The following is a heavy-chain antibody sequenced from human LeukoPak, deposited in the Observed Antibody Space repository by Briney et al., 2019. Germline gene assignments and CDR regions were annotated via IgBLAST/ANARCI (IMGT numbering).Heavy chain of an antibody. Sequence: SETLSLTCTVSGGSISSYYWSWIRQPPGKGLEWIGYIYSSGSTDYNPSLKSRVTISVDTSKNQFSLKLSSVTAADTAVYYCARSRGDAFDIWGQGTMVTVSS. CDR2: IYSSGST. J-gene: IGHJ3*02. V-gene: IGHV4-59*01. CDR3: ARSRGDAFDI. CDR1: GGSISSYY.